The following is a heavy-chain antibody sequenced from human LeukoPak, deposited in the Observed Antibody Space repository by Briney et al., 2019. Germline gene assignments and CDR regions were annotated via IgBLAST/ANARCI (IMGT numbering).Heavy chain of an antibody. CDR3: ARQYNWNDGGEDAFDI. V-gene: IGHV5-51*01. CDR2: IYPGDSDT. D-gene: IGHD1-1*01. Sequence: GESLKISCKGSGYSFTSYWIGWVRQMPGKGLDWMGIIYPGDSDTRYSPSFQGQVTISADKSISTAYLQWSSLKASDTAMYYCARQYNWNDGGEDAFDIWGQGTMVTVSS. CDR1: GYSFTSYW. J-gene: IGHJ3*02.